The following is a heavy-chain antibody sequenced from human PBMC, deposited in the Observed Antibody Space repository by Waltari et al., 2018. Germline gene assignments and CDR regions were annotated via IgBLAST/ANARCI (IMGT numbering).Heavy chain of an antibody. V-gene: IGHV2-5*02. Sequence: QITLKESGPTLVKPTQTLTLTCTFSGFSLSTSGVGVGWIRQPPGKALEWLALIYWDDDKRYSPSRKSRLTITKDTSKNQVVLTMTNMDPVDTATYYCAHSPKAVAGFDPFDYWGQGTLVTVSS. J-gene: IGHJ4*02. CDR2: IYWDDDK. CDR1: GFSLSTSGVG. D-gene: IGHD6-19*01. CDR3: AHSPKAVAGFDPFDY.